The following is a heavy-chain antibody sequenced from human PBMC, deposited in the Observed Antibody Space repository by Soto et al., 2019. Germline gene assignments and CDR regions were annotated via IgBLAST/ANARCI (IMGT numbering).Heavy chain of an antibody. D-gene: IGHD3-22*01. V-gene: IGHV3-53*02. J-gene: IGHJ4*02. CDR1: GFTVSSNY. CDR3: ARDYDSSGYSYDF. CDR2: IYSGGST. Sequence: EVQLVETGGGLIQPGGSLRLSCAASGFTVSSNYMSWVRQAPGKGLEWVSVIYSGGSTYYADSVKGRFTISRDNSKNTLYLQMNSLRAEDTAVYYCARDYDSSGYSYDFWGQGTLVTVSS.